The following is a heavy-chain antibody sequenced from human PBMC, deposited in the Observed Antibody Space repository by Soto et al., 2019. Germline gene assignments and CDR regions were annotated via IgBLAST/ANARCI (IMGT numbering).Heavy chain of an antibody. CDR1: GYTFGNND. CDR3: ARIATSGTLNWFDP. J-gene: IGHJ5*02. Sequence: ASVKVSCKASGYTFGNNDISWVRQATGQGLEWMGWMNPNSGNTGYAQKFQGRVSMTRNTSITTAYLELSSLRSDDTAIYYCARIATSGTLNWFDPWGQGTLVTVSS. V-gene: IGHV1-8*01. CDR2: MNPNSGNT. D-gene: IGHD6-13*01.